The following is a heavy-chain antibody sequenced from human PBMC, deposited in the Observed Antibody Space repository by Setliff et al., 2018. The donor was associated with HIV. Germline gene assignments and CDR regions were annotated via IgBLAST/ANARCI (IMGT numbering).Heavy chain of an antibody. D-gene: IGHD2-8*01. CDR2: IYSTGST. CDR1: GASITSHY. CDR3: ARESPDGLDY. V-gene: IGHV4-4*08. J-gene: IGHJ4*02. Sequence: SETLSLTCTVSGASITSHYWSWIRQSPGRELEWIGYIYSTGSTNYNPSLRSRVSISMDASKNQFSLKVNSVTAADTAMYFCARESPDGLDYWGQGSLVTVSS.